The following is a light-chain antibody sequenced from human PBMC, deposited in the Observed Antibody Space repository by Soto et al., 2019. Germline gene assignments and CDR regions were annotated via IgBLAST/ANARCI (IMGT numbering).Light chain of an antibody. J-gene: IGLJ3*02. CDR1: SSDIGAYDY. Sequence: QSVLTQPASVSGSPGESIIISCTGSSSDIGAYDYVSWYQHHPGRAPKVIIFEVNDRASGVSHRFSGSKSGNTASLTISGLQAEDEADYYCCSYTGTTSPGVFGGGTKLTVL. CDR3: CSYTGTTSPGV. CDR2: EVN. V-gene: IGLV2-14*01.